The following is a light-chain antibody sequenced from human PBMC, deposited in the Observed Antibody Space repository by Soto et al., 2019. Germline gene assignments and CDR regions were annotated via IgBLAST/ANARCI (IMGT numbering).Light chain of an antibody. CDR3: QQYGSSPKT. CDR2: DAS. CDR1: QSVNKNF. J-gene: IGKJ1*01. Sequence: EIVLTQSPGTLSLSPGERATLSCRASQSVNKNFLAWYQQKPGQAPRLLIHDASSRATGIPDRFSGSGSGTDFTLSISRLEPDDFAVYYCQQYGSSPKTFGQGTKVEIK. V-gene: IGKV3-20*01.